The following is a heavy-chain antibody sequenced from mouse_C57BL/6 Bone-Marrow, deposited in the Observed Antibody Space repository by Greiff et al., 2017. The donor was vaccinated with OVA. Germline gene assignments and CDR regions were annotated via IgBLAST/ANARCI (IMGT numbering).Heavy chain of an antibody. D-gene: IGHD1-1*01. CDR2: IYPRSGNT. CDR1: GYTFTSYG. CDR3: ARCSSYWYFDV. V-gene: IGHV1-81*01. J-gene: IGHJ1*03. Sequence: VQLQESGAELARPGASVKLSCKASGYTFTSYGISWVKQRTGQGLEWIGEIYPRSGNTYYNEKFKGKATLTADKSSSTAYMELRSLTSEDSAVYFCARCSSYWYFDVWGTGTTVTVSS.